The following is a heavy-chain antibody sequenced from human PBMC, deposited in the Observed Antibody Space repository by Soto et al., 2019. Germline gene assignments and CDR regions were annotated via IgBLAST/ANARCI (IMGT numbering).Heavy chain of an antibody. CDR3: ARGPSLGGSGYYYAQYFQH. CDR2: ISTNGGSA. J-gene: IGHJ1*01. V-gene: IGHV3-64*04. D-gene: IGHD3-22*01. Sequence: GGSLRLSCSASGFTFSNYAMHWVRQAPGKGLEYVSSISTNGGSAYYADSVKGRFTISRDNSKNTLYLQMNSLRAEDTAVYYCARGPSLGGSGYYYAQYFQHWGQGTLVTVSS. CDR1: GFTFSNYA.